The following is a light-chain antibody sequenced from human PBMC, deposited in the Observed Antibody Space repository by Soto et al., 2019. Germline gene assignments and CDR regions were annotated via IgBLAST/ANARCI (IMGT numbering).Light chain of an antibody. CDR3: QQLNSYPIT. CDR1: QGISSY. V-gene: IGKV1-9*01. J-gene: IGKJ5*01. CDR2: AAS. Sequence: IQLTQSPSSLSASVGDRVTITCRASQGISSYLAWYQQKPGKAPKLLIYAASTLQSGVPSRFSCSVSGTDFTLTISSLQPEDFATYYCQQLNSYPITFGHGTRLEIK.